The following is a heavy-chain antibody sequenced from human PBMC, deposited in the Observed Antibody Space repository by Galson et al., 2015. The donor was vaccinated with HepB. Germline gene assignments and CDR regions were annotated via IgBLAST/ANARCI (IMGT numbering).Heavy chain of an antibody. Sequence: SVKVSCKASGGTFSTYTLSWVRQAPGKGLEWMGGITPIFGSANYAQKFQGRVTITADESTTTSYMELRRLRSEDAAVYYCARQYDTSGYYPYWGQGTLVTVSS. D-gene: IGHD3-22*01. CDR1: GGTFSTYT. V-gene: IGHV1-69*13. CDR3: ARQYDTSGYYPY. J-gene: IGHJ4*02. CDR2: ITPIFGSA.